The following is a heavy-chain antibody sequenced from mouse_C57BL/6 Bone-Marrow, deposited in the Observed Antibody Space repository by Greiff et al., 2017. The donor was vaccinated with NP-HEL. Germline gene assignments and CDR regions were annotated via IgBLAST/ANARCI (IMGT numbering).Heavy chain of an antibody. J-gene: IGHJ1*03. CDR2: IYPGSGNT. V-gene: IGHV1-76*01. D-gene: IGHD1-1*01. Sequence: VKLMESGAELVRPGASVKLSCKASGYTFTDYYINWVKQRPGQGLEWIARIYPGSGNTYYNEKFKGKATLTADKSSSTAYMQLSSLTSEDSAVYFCASPNYYGSSFYWYLDVWGTGTTVTVSS. CDR3: ASPNYYGSSFYWYLDV. CDR1: GYTFTDYY.